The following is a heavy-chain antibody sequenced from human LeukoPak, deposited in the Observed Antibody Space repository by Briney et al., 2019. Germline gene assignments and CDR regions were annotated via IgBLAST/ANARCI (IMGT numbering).Heavy chain of an antibody. CDR3: ARVGDIFYYYMDV. Sequence: PSETLSLTCTVSGGSISSYYWSWIRQPPGKGLERIGYIYYSGSTNYNPSLKSRVTISVDTSKNQFSLKLSSVTAADTAVYYCARVGDIFYYYMDVWGKGTTVTVSS. CDR1: GGSISSYY. CDR2: IYYSGST. D-gene: IGHD3-9*01. V-gene: IGHV4-59*01. J-gene: IGHJ6*03.